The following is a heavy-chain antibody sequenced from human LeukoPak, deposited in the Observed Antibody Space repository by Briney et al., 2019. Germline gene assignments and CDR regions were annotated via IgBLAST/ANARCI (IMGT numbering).Heavy chain of an antibody. CDR1: GGSLSNNNYY. CDR2: IYYSGSP. Sequence: SETLSLTCTVSGGSLSNNNYYWAWIRQPPGKGLECIGSIYYSGSPYYNPSLKSRVTISVDTSKNQFSLRLSSETAADTAVYYCATWRTAKTGFDYWGQGTLVTVSS. J-gene: IGHJ4*02. D-gene: IGHD1-1*01. CDR3: ATWRTAKTGFDY. V-gene: IGHV4-39*01.